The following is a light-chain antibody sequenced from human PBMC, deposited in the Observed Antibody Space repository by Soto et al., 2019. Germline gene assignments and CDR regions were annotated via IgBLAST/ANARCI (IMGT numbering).Light chain of an antibody. CDR3: SSYAGSNALVV. CDR1: SSDVGSYNL. CDR2: EGS. V-gene: IGLV2-23*01. J-gene: IGLJ2*01. Sequence: QSALTQPGSVSGSPGQSVTISCSGTSSDVGSYNLVSWYQQHPGKAPKVIIFEGSRLPSGVSGRFSGSKSGNTASLTISGLQPEDDADYYCSSYAGSNALVVFGGGTKLTVL.